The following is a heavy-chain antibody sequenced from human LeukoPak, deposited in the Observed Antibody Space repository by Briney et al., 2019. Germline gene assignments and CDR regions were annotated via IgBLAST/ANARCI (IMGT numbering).Heavy chain of an antibody. CDR3: ATTSLSYYYYDSSGSLDY. D-gene: IGHD3-22*01. J-gene: IGHJ4*02. V-gene: IGHV3-48*03. CDR1: GFTYSSYE. CDR2: ISSSGSTI. Sequence: GGSLRLSCAASGFTYSSYEMNWVRQAPGKGLEWVSYISSSGSTIYYADSVKGRFTISRDNAKNSLYLQMNSLRAEDTAVYYCATTSLSYYYYDSSGSLDYWGQGTLVTVSS.